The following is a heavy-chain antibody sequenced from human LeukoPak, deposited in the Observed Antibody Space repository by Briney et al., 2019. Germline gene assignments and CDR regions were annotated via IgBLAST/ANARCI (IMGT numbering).Heavy chain of an antibody. V-gene: IGHV4-34*01. J-gene: IGHJ4*02. CDR3: ARGVGSSWPKVSRYFDY. CDR1: GGSFSGYY. D-gene: IGHD6-13*01. Sequence: SETLSLTCAVYGGSFSGYYWSWIRQPPGKGLEWIGEINHSGSTNYNPSLKSRVTISVDTSKNQFSLKLSSVTAADTAVYYCARGVGSSWPKVSRYFDYWGQGTLVTVSS. CDR2: INHSGST.